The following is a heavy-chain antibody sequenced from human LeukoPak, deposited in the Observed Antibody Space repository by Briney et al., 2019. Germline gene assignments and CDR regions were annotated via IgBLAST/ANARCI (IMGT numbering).Heavy chain of an antibody. V-gene: IGHV4-34*01. Sequence: SETLSLTCAVYGGSFSGYYWSWIRQPPGKGLEWIGEINHSVSTNYHPSLKSRVTISVDTSKNQFSLKLSSVTGADTAVYYCARGGGYYYDSSGYRKPSNFDCRGQGTLVTVSS. CDR3: ARGGGYYYDSSGYRKPSNFDC. CDR1: GGSFSGYY. J-gene: IGHJ4*02. CDR2: INHSVST. D-gene: IGHD3-22*01.